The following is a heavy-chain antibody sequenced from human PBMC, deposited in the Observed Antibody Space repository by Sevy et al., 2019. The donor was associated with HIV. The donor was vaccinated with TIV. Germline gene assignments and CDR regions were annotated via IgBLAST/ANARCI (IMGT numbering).Heavy chain of an antibody. J-gene: IGHJ4*02. CDR1: GFTFSANW. Sequence: GGSLRLSCAASGFTFSANWMNWVRQAPGKGLEWVANIKGDGSDKHYVDSVEGRFTISRDNAKNLLYLQMTSLGVEDTAVYYCAHETFGRFESWGQGTLVTVSS. CDR2: IKGDGSDK. V-gene: IGHV3-7*01. CDR3: AHETFGRFES. D-gene: IGHD3-16*01.